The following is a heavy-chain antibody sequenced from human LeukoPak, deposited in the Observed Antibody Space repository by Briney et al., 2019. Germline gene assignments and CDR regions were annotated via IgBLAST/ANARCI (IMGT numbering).Heavy chain of an antibody. CDR2: IYTGGST. V-gene: IGHV3-53*01. CDR3: ARDNYGGNLDY. CDR1: GFXVSSTY. D-gene: IGHD4-23*01. J-gene: IGHJ4*02. Sequence: PGGSLRLSCAASGFXVSSTYMSWVRQAPGKGLEWVSVIYTGGSTYYADSVKGRFTISRDNSKNTLYLQMNSLRAEDTAAYYCARDNYGGNLDYWGQGTLVTVSS.